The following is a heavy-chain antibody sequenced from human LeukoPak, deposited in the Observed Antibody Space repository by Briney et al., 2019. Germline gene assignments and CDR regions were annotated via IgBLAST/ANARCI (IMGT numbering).Heavy chain of an antibody. Sequence: SETLSLTCTVSGGSISSYYWSWIRQPAGKGLEWIGRIYTSGSTNYNPSLKSRVTMSVDTSKNQFSLKLSSVTAADTAVYYCARGGYYYDSSGYYYFDYWGQGTLVTVSS. D-gene: IGHD3-22*01. V-gene: IGHV4-4*07. CDR1: GGSISSYY. CDR2: IYTSGST. CDR3: ARGGYYYDSSGYYYFDY. J-gene: IGHJ4*02.